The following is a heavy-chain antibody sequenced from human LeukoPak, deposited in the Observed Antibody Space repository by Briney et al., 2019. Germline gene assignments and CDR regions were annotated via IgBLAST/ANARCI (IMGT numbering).Heavy chain of an antibody. CDR2: MNPNSGNT. Sequence: ASVKVSCKASGYTFTNYDINWVRQATGQGLEWMGWMNPNSGNTGYAQKFQGRVTMTRNTSISTAHMELSSLRSEGTAVYYCARGHAYHDILTGYSIYGMDVWGQGTTVTVSS. J-gene: IGHJ6*02. CDR3: ARGHAYHDILTGYSIYGMDV. D-gene: IGHD3-9*01. CDR1: GYTFTNYD. V-gene: IGHV1-8*01.